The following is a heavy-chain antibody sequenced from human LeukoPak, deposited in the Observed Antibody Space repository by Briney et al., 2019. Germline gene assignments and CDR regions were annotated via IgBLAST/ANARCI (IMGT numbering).Heavy chain of an antibody. Sequence: SETLSLTCTVSGGSISSYYWSWIRQPAGKGLEWIGRIYTSGSTNYNPSLKSRVSMSVDTSKNQFSLKLSSVTAADTAVYYCARDWESLTGYFSVNWFDPWGQGTLVTVSS. CDR1: GGSISSYY. CDR2: IYTSGST. CDR3: ARDWESLTGYFSVNWFDP. J-gene: IGHJ5*02. D-gene: IGHD3-9*01. V-gene: IGHV4-4*07.